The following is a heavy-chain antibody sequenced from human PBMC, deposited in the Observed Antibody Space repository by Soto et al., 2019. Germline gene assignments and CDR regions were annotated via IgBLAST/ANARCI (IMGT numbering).Heavy chain of an antibody. D-gene: IGHD6-13*01. CDR3: ARDAWIAAAGTMSPVYFQH. CDR2: IIPILGIA. V-gene: IGHV1-69*04. CDR1: GGTFSSYA. Sequence: GASVKVSCKASGGTFSSYAISWVRHAPGQGLEWMGRIIPILGIANYAQKFQGRVTITADKSTSTAYMELSSLRSEDTAVYYCARDAWIAAAGTMSPVYFQHWGQGTLVTVSS. J-gene: IGHJ1*01.